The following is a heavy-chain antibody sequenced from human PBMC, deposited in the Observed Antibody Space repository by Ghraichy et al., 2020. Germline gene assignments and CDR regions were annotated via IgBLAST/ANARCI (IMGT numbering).Heavy chain of an antibody. J-gene: IGHJ6*02. Sequence: QTLSLTCTVSGGSISSSSYYWGWIRQPPGKGLEWIGSIYYSGSTYYNPSLKSRVTISVDTSKNQFSLKLSSVTAADTAVYYCLLTVTTDYYYYGMDVWGQGTTVTVSS. V-gene: IGHV4-39*01. CDR2: IYYSGST. CDR3: LLTVTTDYYYYGMDV. D-gene: IGHD4-17*01. CDR1: GGSISSSSYY.